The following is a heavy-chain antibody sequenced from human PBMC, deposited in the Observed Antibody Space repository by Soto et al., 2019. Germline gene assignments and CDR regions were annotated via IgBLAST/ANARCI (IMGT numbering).Heavy chain of an antibody. Sequence: PGXSLKISCKGSGYIFTNYWISWVRQMPGKGLEWMGRIDPSDSYTNYSPSFQGHVTISVDKSTSTAYLQWSTLKASDTAMYYCARRSGYHDYWGQGTLVTVSS. V-gene: IGHV5-10-1*01. CDR1: GYIFTNYW. CDR3: ARRSGYHDY. CDR2: IDPSDSYT. D-gene: IGHD3-10*01. J-gene: IGHJ4*02.